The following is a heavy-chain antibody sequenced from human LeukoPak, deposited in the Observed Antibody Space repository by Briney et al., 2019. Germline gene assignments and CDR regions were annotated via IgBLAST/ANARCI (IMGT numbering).Heavy chain of an antibody. CDR2: IKQDGSEK. CDR1: GVSFSRYW. J-gene: IGHJ4*02. D-gene: IGHD2-15*01. CDR3: VRSQRESQPLLRKESYYFDY. V-gene: IGHV3-7*01. Sequence: PGGSLRLSCEGSGVSFSRYWMTWVRQSPGKGLEWVANIKQDGSEKHYVDSVKGRFTISRHHAKNSLFLHMNSLRAEDTAVYYCVRSQRESQPLLRKESYYFDYWRQGTLVTVSS.